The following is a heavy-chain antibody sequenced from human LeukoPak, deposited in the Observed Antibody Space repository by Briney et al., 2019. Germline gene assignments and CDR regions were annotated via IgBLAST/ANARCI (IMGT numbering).Heavy chain of an antibody. Sequence: PGGSLRLSRAASGFTFSSYSMNWVRQDPGKGLEWVSFISSSSNYIYYADSVKGRFIISRDNAKNSLYLQMNSLRAEDTDVYSCARDQYEGICPDYCGQGTLVTVSS. CDR1: GFTFSSYS. CDR3: ARDQYEGICPDY. CDR2: ISSSSNYI. V-gene: IGHV3-21*01. D-gene: IGHD2/OR15-2a*01. J-gene: IGHJ4*02.